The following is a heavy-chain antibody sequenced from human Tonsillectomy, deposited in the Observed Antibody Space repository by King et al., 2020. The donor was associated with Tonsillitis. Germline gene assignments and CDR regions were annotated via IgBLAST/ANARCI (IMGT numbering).Heavy chain of an antibody. CDR3: AREAAAGPFDY. D-gene: IGHD6-13*01. Sequence: EVQLVESGGALVQPGGSLRLSCAASGFTFSYHYMDWVRQAPGKGLEWVGRSRNKANSYITEYAASVKGRFTVSRDDSKNLLFLQMTSLTSEDTGVYYCAREAAAGPFDYWGQGTLVTVSS. CDR2: SRNKANSYIT. V-gene: IGHV3-72*01. J-gene: IGHJ4*02. CDR1: GFTFSYHY.